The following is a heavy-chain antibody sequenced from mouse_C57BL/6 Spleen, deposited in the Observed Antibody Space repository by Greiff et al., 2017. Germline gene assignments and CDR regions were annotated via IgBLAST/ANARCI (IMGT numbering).Heavy chain of an antibody. CDR2: IWSGGST. Sequence: QVQLQQSGPGLVQPSQSLSITCTVSGFSLTSYGVHWVRQSPGKGLEWLGVIWSGGSTDYNAAFISRLSISKDNSKSQVFFKMNSLQADDTAIYYCAAGGVFYAMDYWGQGTSVTVSS. J-gene: IGHJ4*01. CDR1: GFSLTSYG. CDR3: AAGGVFYAMDY. V-gene: IGHV2-2*01.